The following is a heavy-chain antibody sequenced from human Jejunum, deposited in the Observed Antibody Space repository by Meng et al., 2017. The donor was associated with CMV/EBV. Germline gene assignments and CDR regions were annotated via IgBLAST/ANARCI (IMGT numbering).Heavy chain of an antibody. CDR1: RGSISSGDYY. D-gene: IGHD5-24*01. V-gene: IGHV4-30-4*08. CDR3: ARVDGYSRFDY. CDR2: IYYSGST. Sequence: TVSRGSISSGDYYWSWIRQPPGKGLEWIGYIYYSGSTYYNPSLKSRVTISVDTSKNQFSLKLSSVTAADTAVYYCARVDGYSRFDYWGQGTLVTVSS. J-gene: IGHJ4*02.